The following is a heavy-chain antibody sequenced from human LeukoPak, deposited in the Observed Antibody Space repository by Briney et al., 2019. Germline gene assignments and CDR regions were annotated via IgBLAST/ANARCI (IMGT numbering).Heavy chain of an antibody. CDR1: RFIFSIYC. Sequence: GGSLTLPCAPSRFIFSIYCVRWVRHAPGKVMERVANIKQDGSEKYYVASVKGRFTISRYKHKNSLYLQMKSLRAEDTAVCYCCSSGWSLDYWGQGGIVTVSS. D-gene: IGHD6-19*01. J-gene: IGHJ4*02. CDR3: CSSGWSLDY. V-gene: IGHV3-7*01. CDR2: IKQDGSEK.